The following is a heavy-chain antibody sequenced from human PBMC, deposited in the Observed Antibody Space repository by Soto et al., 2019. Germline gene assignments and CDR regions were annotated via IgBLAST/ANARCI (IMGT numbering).Heavy chain of an antibody. Sequence: VQLVECGGGVVQPGRSLRLSCAASGFTFGTYGMHWVRQAPGKGLEWVAVISYDGGNKYYADSVKGRFTISRDNSKNTLYLQMNSLRAEDTAVYYCAKDYTDYTYSFDYWGQGTLVTVSS. CDR2: ISYDGGNK. CDR3: AKDYTDYTYSFDY. J-gene: IGHJ4*02. CDR1: GFTFGTYG. D-gene: IGHD4-4*01. V-gene: IGHV3-30*18.